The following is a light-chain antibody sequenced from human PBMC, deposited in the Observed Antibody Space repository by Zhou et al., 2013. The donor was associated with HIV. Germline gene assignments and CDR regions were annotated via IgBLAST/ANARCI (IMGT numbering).Light chain of an antibody. CDR3: QQYNDYPLT. CDR2: KAS. J-gene: IGKJ4*01. Sequence: DIEMTQSPSTLSASVGDKVTITCRASQRIDTYLAWYQQKPGIAPNLLIYKASSLESGVPLRFSGSGSGTEFTLTISGLQPDDFATYYCQQYNDYPLTFGGGTKVEDQT. CDR1: QRIDTY. V-gene: IGKV1-5*03.